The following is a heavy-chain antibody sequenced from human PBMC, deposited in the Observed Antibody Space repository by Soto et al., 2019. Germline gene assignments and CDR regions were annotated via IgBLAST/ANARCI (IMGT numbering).Heavy chain of an antibody. CDR3: AKRDYRSGRSPPLINY. CDR2: VGGGGDNI. J-gene: IGHJ4*02. V-gene: IGHV3-23*01. Sequence: QLLESGGGLVQPGGSLRLSCAASGFTFSSYSMNWVRQAPGKGLQWVATVGGGGDNIFYADSVKGRFTISRDDSQNMLFLQMNSLRPEDTAVYFCAKRDYRSGRSPPLINYWGQGTLVTVSS. CDR1: GFTFSSYS. D-gene: IGHD3-10*01.